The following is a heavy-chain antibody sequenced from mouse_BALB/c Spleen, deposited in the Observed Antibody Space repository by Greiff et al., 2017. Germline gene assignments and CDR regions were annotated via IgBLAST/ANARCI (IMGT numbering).Heavy chain of an antibody. CDR3: ARDINYYGYYFDY. Sequence: EVQLVESGGGLVQPGGSLKLSCAASGFTFSSFGMHWVRQAPEKGLEWVAYISSGSSTIYYADTVKGRFTISRDNPKNTLFLQMTSLRSEDTAMYYCARDINYYGYYFDYWGQGTTLTVSS. J-gene: IGHJ2*01. V-gene: IGHV5-17*02. CDR1: GFTFSSFG. CDR2: ISSGSSTI. D-gene: IGHD1-2*01.